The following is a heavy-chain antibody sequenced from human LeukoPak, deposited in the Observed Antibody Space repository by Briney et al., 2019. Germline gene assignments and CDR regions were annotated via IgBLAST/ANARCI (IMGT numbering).Heavy chain of an antibody. CDR2: INHSGSA. Sequence: SETLSLTCAVYGGSFSGYYWNWIRQPPGKGLEWIGEINHSGSANYNPSLKSRVTISVDTSKNQFSLKLSSATAADTAVYYCARPKAGYSSTDAFDIWGQGTMVTVSS. V-gene: IGHV4-34*01. D-gene: IGHD6-19*01. CDR3: ARPKAGYSSTDAFDI. J-gene: IGHJ3*02. CDR1: GGSFSGYY.